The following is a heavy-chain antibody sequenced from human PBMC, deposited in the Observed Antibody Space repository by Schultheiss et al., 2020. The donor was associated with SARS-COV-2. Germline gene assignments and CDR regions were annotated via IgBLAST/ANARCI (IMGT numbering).Heavy chain of an antibody. CDR3: ASILTTVTDDAFDI. V-gene: IGHV4-34*01. Sequence: SQTLSLTCAVYGGSFSGYYWSWIRQPPGKGLEWIGYIYYSGSTNYNPSLKSRVTISVDTSKNQFSLKLSSVTAADTAVYYCASILTTVTDDAFDIWGQGTMVTVSS. J-gene: IGHJ3*02. CDR1: GGSFSGYY. CDR2: IYYSGST. D-gene: IGHD4-17*01.